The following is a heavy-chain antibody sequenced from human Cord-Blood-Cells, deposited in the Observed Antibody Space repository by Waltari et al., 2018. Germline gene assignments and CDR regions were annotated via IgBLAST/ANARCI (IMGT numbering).Heavy chain of an antibody. CDR1: GFTASSTY. J-gene: IGHJ6*03. V-gene: IGHV3-53*01. CDR3: AREGWYYYYMDV. D-gene: IGHD6-19*01. CDR2: IYSGGST. Sequence: EVQLVESGGGLIQPGGSLRLSCAASGFTASSTYMSWVRQAPGKGLEWVSVIYSGGSTYYADSVKGRFTISRDNSKNTLYLQMNSLRAEDTAVYYCAREGWYYYYMDVWGKGTTVTVSS.